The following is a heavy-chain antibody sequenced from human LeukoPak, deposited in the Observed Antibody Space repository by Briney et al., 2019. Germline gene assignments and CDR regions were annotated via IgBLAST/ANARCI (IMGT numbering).Heavy chain of an antibody. CDR2: IYYTGRA. V-gene: IGHV4-59*01. CDR1: GGSISRYY. D-gene: IGHD3-3*01. Sequence: SETLSLTCTVSGGSISRYYWSWVRQPPGTGLEWIGYIYYTGRADYNPSLKSRVSMSVDTSKNQFSLRVNSMTAADTAVYYCARGDFWSAAPTDWGQRCLVTVSS. CDR3: ARGDFWSAAPTD. J-gene: IGHJ4*02.